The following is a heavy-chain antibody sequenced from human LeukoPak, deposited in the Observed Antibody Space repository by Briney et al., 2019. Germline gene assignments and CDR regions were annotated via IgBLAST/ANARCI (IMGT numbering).Heavy chain of an antibody. CDR2: IYSGGST. CDR1: GFTVSSNY. CDR3: ATDLSTVTTYGYYFDY. Sequence: QPGGSLRLSCAASGFTVSSNYMSWVRQAPGKGLEWVSVIYSGGSTDYADSVKGRLTISRDNSKNTLYLQMNSLRAEDTAVYYCATDLSTVTTYGYYFDYWGQGTLVTVSS. V-gene: IGHV3-66*01. D-gene: IGHD4-17*01. J-gene: IGHJ4*02.